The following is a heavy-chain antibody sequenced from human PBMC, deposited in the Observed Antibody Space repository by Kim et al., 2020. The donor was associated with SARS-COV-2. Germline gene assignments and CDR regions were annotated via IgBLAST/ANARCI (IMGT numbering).Heavy chain of an antibody. V-gene: IGHV4-39*01. D-gene: IGHD2-15*01. CDR3: ARWRKYCSGGSCYWDY. J-gene: IGHJ4*02. CDR2: IYYSGST. CDR1: GGSISSSSYY. Sequence: TLSLTCTVSGGSISSSSYYWGWIRQPPGKGLEWIGSIYYSGSTYYNPSLKSRVTISVDTSKNQFSLKLSSVTAADTAVYYCARWRKYCSGGSCYWDYWGQGTLVTVSS.